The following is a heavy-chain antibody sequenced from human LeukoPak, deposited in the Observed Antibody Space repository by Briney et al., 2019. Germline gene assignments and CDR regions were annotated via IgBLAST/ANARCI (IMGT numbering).Heavy chain of an antibody. D-gene: IGHD3-3*01. CDR1: GGSISSSSYY. CDR2: IYYSGST. CDR3: ARQNVLRFLEWPDFDY. Sequence: SETLSLTCTVSGGSISSSSYYWGWIRQPPGKGLEWIGSIYYSGSTYYNPSLKSRVTISVDTSKNQFSLKLSSVTAADTAVYYCARQNVLRFLEWPDFDYWGQGTLVTVSS. V-gene: IGHV4-39*01. J-gene: IGHJ4*02.